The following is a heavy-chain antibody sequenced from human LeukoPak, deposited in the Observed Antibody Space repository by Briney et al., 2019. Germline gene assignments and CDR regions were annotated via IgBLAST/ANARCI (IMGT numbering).Heavy chain of an antibody. J-gene: IGHJ4*02. CDR1: GFTFDDYA. CDR3: AKVVYDILTGPIDY. D-gene: IGHD3-9*01. Sequence: GRSLRLSCAASGFTFDDYAMHCVRQAPGKGLEWVSGISWNSGSIGYADSVKGRFTISRDNAKNSLYLQMNSLRAEDTALYYCAKVVYDILTGPIDYWGQGTLVTVSS. V-gene: IGHV3-9*01. CDR2: ISWNSGSI.